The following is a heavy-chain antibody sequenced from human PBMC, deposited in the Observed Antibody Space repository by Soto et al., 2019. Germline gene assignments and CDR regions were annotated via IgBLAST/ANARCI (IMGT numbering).Heavy chain of an antibody. J-gene: IGHJ6*02. Sequence: ETCSHTCSGSGGSMSTSSSYWGCIRQPPGKGLEWLGSIYYSGTTYYNPSLKSRVTVSADTSKNQFSLKLTSMTAADTARYYCARKLLGDCTSTSCYYGLDVWGQGT. V-gene: IGHV4-39*01. CDR3: ARKLLGDCTSTSCYYGLDV. CDR1: GGSMSTSSSY. D-gene: IGHD2-2*01. CDR2: IYYSGTT.